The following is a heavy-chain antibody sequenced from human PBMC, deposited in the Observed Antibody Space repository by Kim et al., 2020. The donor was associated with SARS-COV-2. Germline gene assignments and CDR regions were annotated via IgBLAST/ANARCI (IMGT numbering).Heavy chain of an antibody. CDR2: GST. V-gene: IGHV4-39*01. D-gene: IGHD6-13*01. CDR3: ARRYSSNDY. J-gene: IGHJ4*02. Sequence: GSTYYNPSLKSRVTISVDTSKNQFSLKLSSVTAADTAVYYCARRYSSNDYWGQGTLVTVSS.